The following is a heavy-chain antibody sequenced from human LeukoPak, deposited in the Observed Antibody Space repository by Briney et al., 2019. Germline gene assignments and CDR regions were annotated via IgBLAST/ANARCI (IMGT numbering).Heavy chain of an antibody. CDR2: ISGSGVTT. CDR3: AKDPCSGGSCYSGAFDY. CDR1: GFTFSSYA. J-gene: IGHJ4*02. D-gene: IGHD2-15*01. V-gene: IGHV3-23*01. Sequence: GGSLRLSCVASGFTFSSYAMSWVRQAPGKGLEWVSAISGSGVTTYYADSVKGRFTISRDNSKNTLYLQMNSLRAEDTAVYYCAKDPCSGGSCYSGAFDYWGQGTLVTVSS.